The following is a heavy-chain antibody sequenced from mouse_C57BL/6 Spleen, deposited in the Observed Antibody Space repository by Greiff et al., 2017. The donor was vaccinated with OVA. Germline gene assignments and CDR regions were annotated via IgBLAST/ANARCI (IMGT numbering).Heavy chain of an antibody. CDR2: ISYDGSN. CDR1: GYSITSGYY. V-gene: IGHV3-6*01. Sequence: ESGPGLVKPSQSLSLTCSVTGYSITSGYYWNWIRQFPGNKLEWMGYISYDGSNNYNPALKNRISITRDTSKNQFFLKLNSVTTEDTATYYCAREGGYGNFDYWGQGTTLTVSS. J-gene: IGHJ2*01. CDR3: AREGGYGNFDY. D-gene: IGHD2-2*01.